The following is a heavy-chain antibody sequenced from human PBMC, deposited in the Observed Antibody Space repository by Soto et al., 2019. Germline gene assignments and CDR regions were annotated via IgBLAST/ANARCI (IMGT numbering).Heavy chain of an antibody. J-gene: IGHJ4*02. CDR1: GFTFSDDY. CDR2: ISSSGSTI. D-gene: IGHD5-12*01. V-gene: IGHV3-11*04. Sequence: SLRLSCAASGFTFSDDYISWIHQAPGKGLEWVSYISSSGSTIYYADSVKGRFTISRDNAKNSLYLQMNSLRAEDTAVYYCARDPSVALPAYWGQGTLVTVSS. CDR3: ARDPSVALPAY.